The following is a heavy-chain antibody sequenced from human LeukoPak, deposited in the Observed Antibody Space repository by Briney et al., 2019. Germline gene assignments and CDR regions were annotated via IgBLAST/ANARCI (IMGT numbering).Heavy chain of an antibody. CDR3: ARGPVVVEPGVYYFDY. J-gene: IGHJ4*02. Sequence: PSETLSLTCAAYGGSFSGYYWSWIRQPPGKGLEWIGEINHSGCTNYNPSLKSRVTISVDTSKNQFSLKLSSVTAADTAVYYCARGPVVVEPGVYYFDYWGQGTLVTVSS. CDR2: INHSGCT. V-gene: IGHV4-34*01. CDR1: GGSFSGYY. D-gene: IGHD2-15*01.